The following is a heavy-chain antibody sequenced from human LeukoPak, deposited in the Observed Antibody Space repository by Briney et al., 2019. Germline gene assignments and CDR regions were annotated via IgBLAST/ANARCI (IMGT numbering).Heavy chain of an antibody. CDR1: GGTFSSYA. Sequence: SVKVSCKASGGTFSSYAISWVRQAHGQGREWMGRIIPIFGTANYAQKFQGRVTITTDESTSTGYMELSSLTSEDTAVYYCASAILDGYNDMYFDYWGQGALVTVSP. V-gene: IGHV1-69*05. J-gene: IGHJ4*02. CDR2: IIPIFGTA. CDR3: ASAILDGYNDMYFDY. D-gene: IGHD5-24*01.